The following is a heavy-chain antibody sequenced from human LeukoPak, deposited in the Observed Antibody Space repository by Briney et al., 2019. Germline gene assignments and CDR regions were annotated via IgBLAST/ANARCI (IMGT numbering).Heavy chain of an antibody. CDR2: ISYSGSP. CDR1: GFTFSSYG. Sequence: PGGSLRLSCAASGFTFSSYGMHWVRQAPGKGLEWIGYISYSGSPYYNPSLKSRVTISVDTSRNQFSLKLSSVTAADTAVYYCARGPHCSSTSCYSDYFHHWGQGTLVTVSS. J-gene: IGHJ1*01. CDR3: ARGPHCSSTSCYSDYFHH. D-gene: IGHD2-2*01. V-gene: IGHV4-59*06.